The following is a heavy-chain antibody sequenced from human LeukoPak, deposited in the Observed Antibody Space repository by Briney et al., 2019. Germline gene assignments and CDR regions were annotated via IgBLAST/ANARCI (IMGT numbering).Heavy chain of an antibody. D-gene: IGHD2-15*01. Sequence: SETLSLTCAVSGGSISSRNWWSWVRQPPGKGLEWIGEIYHSGSTNYNPSLKTRVTISVDKSKNQFSLKLSSVTAADTAVYYCARHEVVVAADYWGQGTLVTVSS. CDR2: IYHSGST. V-gene: IGHV4-4*02. J-gene: IGHJ4*02. CDR3: ARHEVVVAADY. CDR1: GGSISSRNW.